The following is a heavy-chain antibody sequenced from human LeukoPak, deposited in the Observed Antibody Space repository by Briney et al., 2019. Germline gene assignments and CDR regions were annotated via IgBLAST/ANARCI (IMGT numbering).Heavy chain of an antibody. D-gene: IGHD3-3*01. V-gene: IGHV4-34*01. J-gene: IGHJ1*01. CDR3: ARCCYDFWSCTLARRHDKYFQH. Sequence: SETLSLTCAVYGGSFSGYYWSWIRQPPGKGLEWIGEINHSGSTNYNPSLKSRVTISVDTSKNQFSLKLSSVTAADTAVYYCARCCYDFWSCTLARRHDKYFQHWGQGTLVTVSS. CDR1: GGSFSGYY. CDR2: INHSGST.